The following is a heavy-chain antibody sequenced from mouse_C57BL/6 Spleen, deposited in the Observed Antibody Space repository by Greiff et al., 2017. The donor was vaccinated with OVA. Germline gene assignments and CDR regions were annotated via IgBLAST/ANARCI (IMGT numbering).Heavy chain of an antibody. D-gene: IGHD3-2*02. CDR2: IYPGDGDT. V-gene: IGHV1-82*01. J-gene: IGHJ2*01. Sequence: QVQLQQSGPELVKPGASVKISCKASGYAFSSSWMNWVKQRPGQGLEWIGRIYPGDGDTNYNGKFKDKATLTVDKSSSTAYMQLSSLTSEDSAVYFCAREGTTGSGYVPFDYWGQGTTLTVSS. CDR3: AREGTTGSGYVPFDY. CDR1: GYAFSSSW.